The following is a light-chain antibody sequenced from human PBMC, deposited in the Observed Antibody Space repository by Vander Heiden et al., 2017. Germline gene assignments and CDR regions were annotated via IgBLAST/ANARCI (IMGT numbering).Light chain of an antibody. CDR2: DVT. J-gene: IGLJ1*01. CDR3: SSYTSSNTLV. Sequence: QSALTQPPSVSGSPGQSITINCTGTSSDVGAYNYVSWYQQHPGKAPNLIIYDVTNRPSGVSTRFSGSKSGNTASLTTSALQAEDEADYYCSSYTSSNTLVFGTGTKVTVL. CDR1: SSDVGAYNY. V-gene: IGLV2-14*03.